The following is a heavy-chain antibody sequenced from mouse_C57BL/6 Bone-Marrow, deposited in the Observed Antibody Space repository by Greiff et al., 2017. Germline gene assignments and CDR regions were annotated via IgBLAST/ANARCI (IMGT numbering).Heavy chain of an antibody. J-gene: IGHJ4*01. D-gene: IGHD2-1*01. CDR2: IWSGGST. CDR3: ARERDGNYNYYAMDY. Sequence: QVQLQQSGPGLVQPSQSLSITCTVSGFSLTSYGVHWVRQSPGKGLEWLGVIWSGGSTDYNAAFISRLSISKDNSKSQVFFKMNSLQADDTAIYYCARERDGNYNYYAMDYWGQGTSVTVSS. CDR1: GFSLTSYG. V-gene: IGHV2-2*01.